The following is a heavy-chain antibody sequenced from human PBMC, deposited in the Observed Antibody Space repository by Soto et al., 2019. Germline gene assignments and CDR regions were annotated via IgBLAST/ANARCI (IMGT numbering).Heavy chain of an antibody. D-gene: IGHD3-3*01. V-gene: IGHV3-30*16. CDR2: LSTDGSTP. CDR1: VFIFGSYA. Sequence: WWSLRLSCSASVFIFGSYAMNWFRQVPGKGPEWVAVLSTDGSTPYYADSVRGRFTISRDNSKSTLFLQMNSLRPEDTAIYFCAKSYDLWSPYLSFGDQRDPWGQGTLVTVSS. CDR3: AKSYDLWSPYLSFGDQRDP. J-gene: IGHJ5*02.